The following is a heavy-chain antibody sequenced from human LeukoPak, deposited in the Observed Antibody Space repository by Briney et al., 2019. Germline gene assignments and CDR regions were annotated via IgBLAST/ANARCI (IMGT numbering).Heavy chain of an antibody. CDR2: IYYSGST. J-gene: IGHJ4*02. CDR3: AGARSSWYYFDY. V-gene: IGHV4-31*03. CDR1: GGSISSGGYY. Sequence: PSETLSLTCTVSGGSISSGGYYWSWIRQHPGKGLEWIGYIYYSGSTYYNPSLKSRVTMSVDTSKNQFSLKLSSVTAADTAVYYCAGARSSWYYFDYWGQGTLVTVSS. D-gene: IGHD6-13*01.